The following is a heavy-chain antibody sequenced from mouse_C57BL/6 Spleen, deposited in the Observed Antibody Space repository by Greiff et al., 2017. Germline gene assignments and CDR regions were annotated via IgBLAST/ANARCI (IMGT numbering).Heavy chain of an antibody. Sequence: QVHVKQPGAELVRPGTSVKLSCKASGYTFTSYWMHWVKQRPGQGLEWIGVIDPSDSYTNYNQKFKGKATLTVDTSSSTAYMQLSSLTSEDSAVYYCAREATVVPHWYFDVWGTGTTVTVSS. CDR2: IDPSDSYT. D-gene: IGHD1-1*01. V-gene: IGHV1-59*01. J-gene: IGHJ1*03. CDR1: GYTFTSYW. CDR3: AREATVVPHWYFDV.